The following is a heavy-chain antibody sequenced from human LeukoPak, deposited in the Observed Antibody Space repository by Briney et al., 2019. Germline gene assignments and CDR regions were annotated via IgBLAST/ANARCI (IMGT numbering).Heavy chain of an antibody. J-gene: IGHJ6*02. V-gene: IGHV4-4*02. CDR2: IYLYGTT. D-gene: IGHD1/OR15-1a*01. Sequence: SETLSLTCSVSIGSISSSKWWSWVRQSPVKGLEWIGEIYLYGTTNYNPSFTSRVTMSVDRSRNQFSLKLSSVTAADTAVYYCARQKWEQQGRDYYFNGLDVWGPGTTVIVSS. CDR3: ARQKWEQQGRDYYFNGLDV. CDR1: IGSISSSKW.